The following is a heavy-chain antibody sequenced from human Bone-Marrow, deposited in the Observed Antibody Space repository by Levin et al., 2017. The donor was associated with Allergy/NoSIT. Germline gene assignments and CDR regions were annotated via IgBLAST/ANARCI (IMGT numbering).Heavy chain of an antibody. CDR2: IYHSGST. CDR1: GYSISSGYY. J-gene: IGHJ5*02. Sequence: SETLSLTCAVSGYSISSGYYWGWIRQPPGKGLEWIGSIYHSGSTYYNPSLKSRVTISVDTSKNQFSLKLSSVTAADTAVYYCARAKGETGTRNWFDPWGQGTLVTVSS. CDR3: ARAKGETGTRNWFDP. V-gene: IGHV4-38-2*01. D-gene: IGHD1-7*01.